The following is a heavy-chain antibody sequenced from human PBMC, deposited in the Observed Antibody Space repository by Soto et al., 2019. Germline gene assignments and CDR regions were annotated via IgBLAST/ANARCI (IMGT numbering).Heavy chain of an antibody. CDR2: ISYDGSNK. CDR3: ARDGAIYGDYAYYYYGMDV. Sequence: GGSLRLSCAASGFTFSSYAMHWVRQAPGKGLEWVAVISYDGSNKYYADSVKGRFTISRDNSKNTLYLQMNSLRAEDTAVYYCARDGAIYGDYAYYYYGMDVWGQGTTVTVSS. V-gene: IGHV3-30-3*01. J-gene: IGHJ6*02. D-gene: IGHD4-17*01. CDR1: GFTFSSYA.